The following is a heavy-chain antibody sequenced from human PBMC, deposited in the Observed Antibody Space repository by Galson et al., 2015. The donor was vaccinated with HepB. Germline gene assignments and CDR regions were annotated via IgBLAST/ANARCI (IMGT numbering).Heavy chain of an antibody. V-gene: IGHV1-69*02. CDR3: ARVVGTKSWFDP. Sequence: GTFSKFTFSWVRQAPGQGLEWMGRIIPIIGITNYAQKFQGRVTITADKSTSTAYMELSSLRSEDTAVYYCARVVGTKSWFDPWGQGTLVAVSS. J-gene: IGHJ5*02. CDR1: GTFSKFT. CDR2: IIPIIGIT. D-gene: IGHD1-26*01.